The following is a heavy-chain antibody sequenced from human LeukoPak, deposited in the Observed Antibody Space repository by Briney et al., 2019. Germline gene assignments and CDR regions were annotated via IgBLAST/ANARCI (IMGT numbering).Heavy chain of an antibody. CDR3: ARDRISGGFDP. CDR1: GYTFTSYY. D-gene: IGHD6-25*01. Sequence: GASVKVSCKASGYTFTSYYMHWVRQAPGQGLEWMGIINPSGGSTSYAQKFQGRVTMTSDTSTITVYMELSSLRSEDTAVYYCARDRISGGFDPWGQGTLVTVSS. V-gene: IGHV1-46*01. CDR2: INPSGGST. J-gene: IGHJ5*02.